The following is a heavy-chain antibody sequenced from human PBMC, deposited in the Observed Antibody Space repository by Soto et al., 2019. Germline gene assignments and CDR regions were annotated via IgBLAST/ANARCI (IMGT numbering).Heavy chain of an antibody. Sequence: GGSLRLSCAASGFTFSSYAMNWVRQAPGKGLEWVSGISGSAGSTYYADSVKGRFTISRDNSKNTLYLQMDSLRAEDTAVYYCAKARVTFDFWSGYYTVDYWGQGTLVTVSS. V-gene: IGHV3-23*01. CDR3: AKARVTFDFWSGYYTVDY. CDR1: GFTFSSYA. CDR2: ISGSAGST. J-gene: IGHJ4*02. D-gene: IGHD3-3*01.